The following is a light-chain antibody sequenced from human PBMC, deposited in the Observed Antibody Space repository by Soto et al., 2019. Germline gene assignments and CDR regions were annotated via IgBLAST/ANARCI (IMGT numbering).Light chain of an antibody. J-gene: IGKJ3*01. V-gene: IGKV3-20*01. CDR3: QQYGSSPFT. CDR2: DVS. Sequence: EIVLTQSPGTLSLSPGEGTTLSCRASHTVSSSYLAWYQQRPGQAPRLLIYDVSSRATGIPDRFSGSGSGTDFTLTISRLEPEDFAVYYCQQYGSSPFTFGTVTKVDIK. CDR1: HTVSSSY.